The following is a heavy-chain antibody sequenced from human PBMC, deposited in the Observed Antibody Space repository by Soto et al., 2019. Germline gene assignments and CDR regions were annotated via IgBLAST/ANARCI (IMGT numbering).Heavy chain of an antibody. D-gene: IGHD3-3*01. CDR3: AKDTYYDFWSGSWDYYYYYGMDV. J-gene: IGHJ6*02. CDR1: GFTFSSYA. CDR2: ISGSGGST. Sequence: PGGSLRLSCAASGFTFSSYAMSWVRQAPGKGLEWVSAISGSGGSTYYADSVKGRFTISRDNSKNTLYLQMNSLRAEDTAVYYCAKDTYYDFWSGSWDYYYYYGMDVWGQGTTVTVSS. V-gene: IGHV3-23*01.